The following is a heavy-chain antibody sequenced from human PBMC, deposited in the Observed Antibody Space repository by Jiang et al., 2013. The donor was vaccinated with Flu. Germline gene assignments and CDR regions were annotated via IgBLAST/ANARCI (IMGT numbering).Heavy chain of an antibody. Sequence: SGAEVKKAGSSVRVSCEASGGTFSSYAISWVRQAPGQGLEWMGRIIPSLGIVHFAQKFQDRVTITADKSTGAGYMEVSSLRSQDTAVYYCAKETIEMPTTDLVFNYHGMDVWGKGTTVTVSS. J-gene: IGHJ6*04. CDR1: GGTFSSYA. V-gene: IGHV1-69*04. D-gene: IGHD5-24*01. CDR2: IIPSLGIV. CDR3: AKETIEMPTTDLVFNYHGMDV.